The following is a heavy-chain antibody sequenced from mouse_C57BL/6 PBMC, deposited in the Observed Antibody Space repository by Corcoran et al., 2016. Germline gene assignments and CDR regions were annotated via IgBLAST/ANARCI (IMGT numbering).Heavy chain of an antibody. CDR3: ADSSGFDY. J-gene: IGHJ2*01. V-gene: IGHV1-26*01. CDR2: INPNNGGT. Sequence: EVQLQQSGPELVKPGASVKISCKASGYTFTDYYMNWVKQSHGKSLEWIGDINPNNGGTSYNQKFKGKATLTVDKSSSTAYMELRSLTSEDSAVYYCADSSGFDYWGQCTTLTVSS. D-gene: IGHD3-2*02. CDR1: GYTFTDYY.